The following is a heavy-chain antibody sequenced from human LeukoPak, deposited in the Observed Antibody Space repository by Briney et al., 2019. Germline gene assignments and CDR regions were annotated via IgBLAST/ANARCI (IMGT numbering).Heavy chain of an antibody. CDR1: GFSFSNYA. CDR2: IRGAGGTT. CDR3: AKRGANSHGPYYFDY. D-gene: IGHD5-18*01. Sequence: PGGSLRLSCAASGFSFSNYAMTWVRQAPGKGLEWVSTIRGAGGTTYYADSVKGRFTISRDNSENTLYVQMNSLRAEDTAVYYCAKRGANSHGPYYFDYWGQGTLVTVSS. V-gene: IGHV3-23*01. J-gene: IGHJ4*02.